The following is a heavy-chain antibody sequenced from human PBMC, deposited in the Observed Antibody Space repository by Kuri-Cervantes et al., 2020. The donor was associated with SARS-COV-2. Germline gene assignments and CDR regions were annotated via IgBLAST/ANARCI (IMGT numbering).Heavy chain of an antibody. CDR1: GFTFSSYS. D-gene: IGHD6-6*01. V-gene: IGHV3-21*01. Sequence: GASLKISCAASGFTFSSYSMNWVRQAPGKGLEWVSSISSSSSYIYYADSVKGRFTISRDNAKNSLYLQMNSLRAEDTAVYYCARARTIAAHPENWFDPWGQGTLVTVSS. J-gene: IGHJ5*02. CDR3: ARARTIAAHPENWFDP. CDR2: ISSSSSYI.